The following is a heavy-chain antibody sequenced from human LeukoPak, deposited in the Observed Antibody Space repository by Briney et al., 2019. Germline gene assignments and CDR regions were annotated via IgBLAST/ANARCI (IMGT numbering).Heavy chain of an antibody. J-gene: IGHJ4*02. V-gene: IGHV3-7*04. CDR3: ARADNYGSILDY. CDR2: IDQDGSTE. D-gene: IGHD3-10*01. Sequence: QSGGSLRLSYAASGFTFSNYWMSWVRQSPGRGLEWVANIDQDGSTEYYVDSVGGRFTVSRDNAKNSVYLQIDSLRAEDTAVYYCARADNYGSILDYWGRGTLVTVSS. CDR1: GFTFSNYW.